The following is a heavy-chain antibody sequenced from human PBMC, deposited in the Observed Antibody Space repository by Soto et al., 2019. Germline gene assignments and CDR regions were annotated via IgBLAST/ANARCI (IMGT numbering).Heavy chain of an antibody. CDR3: AHRVLRTVFGLVTTTAIYFDF. D-gene: IGHD3-3*01. J-gene: IGHJ4*02. CDR1: GFSLTTSGVG. CDR2: TYWDGDK. V-gene: IGHV2-5*02. Sequence: QITLNESGPTVVRPTETLTLTCRFSGFSLTTSGVGVGWIRQSPGKAPKWLALTYWDGDKRYSASLKSRLTITKDTSKNQVVLTVSDLDPTDTATYYCAHRVLRTVFGLVTTTAIYFDFWGQGTPVAVSS.